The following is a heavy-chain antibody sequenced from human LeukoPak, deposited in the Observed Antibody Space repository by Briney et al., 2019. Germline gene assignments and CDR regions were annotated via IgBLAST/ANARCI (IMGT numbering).Heavy chain of an antibody. CDR1: GFTFSRYG. CDR3: ARDFSGSGYYLDY. D-gene: IGHD1-26*01. J-gene: IGHJ4*02. Sequence: PGGSLRLSCAAAGFTFSRYGMSWVRQAPGKGLEYIGRISTTGNTNDIPSLKSRVTMSIDTSKNHFSLKLSSVTAADTAMYYCARDFSGSGYYLDYWGQGIPVTVSS. V-gene: IGHV4-4*07. CDR2: ISTTGNT.